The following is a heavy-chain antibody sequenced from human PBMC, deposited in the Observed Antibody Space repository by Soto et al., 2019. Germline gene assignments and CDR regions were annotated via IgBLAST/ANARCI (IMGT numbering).Heavy chain of an antibody. Sequence: QLQLRESGPGLVKPSETLSLTCTVSGGSISGGVGGLYYWSWIRQPPGKGLEWIGYIYDSGSTYYNQALKSRVTIPVDTSKNQFSLRLSSVTAADTAVYYCAREVIPLTTDWYFDLWGRGTLVTVSS. CDR3: AREVIPLTTDWYFDL. D-gene: IGHD4-17*01. CDR2: IYDSGST. CDR1: GGSISGGVGGLYY. J-gene: IGHJ2*01. V-gene: IGHV4-30-4*01.